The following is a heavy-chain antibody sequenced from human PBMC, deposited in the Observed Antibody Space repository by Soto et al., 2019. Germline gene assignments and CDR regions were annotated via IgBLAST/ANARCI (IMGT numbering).Heavy chain of an antibody. CDR1: GFTFSSYA. Sequence: GGSLRLSCAASGFTFSSYAMHWVRQAPGKGLEWVAVISYDGSNKYYADSVKGRFTISRDNSKNTLYLQMNSLRAEDTAVYYCARVKYYYDSSGYYFDYWGQGTLVTVSS. D-gene: IGHD3-22*01. V-gene: IGHV3-30*04. CDR3: ARVKYYYDSSGYYFDY. J-gene: IGHJ4*02. CDR2: ISYDGSNK.